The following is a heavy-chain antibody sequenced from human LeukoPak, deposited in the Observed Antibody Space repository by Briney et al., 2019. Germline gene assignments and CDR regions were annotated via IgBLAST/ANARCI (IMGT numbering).Heavy chain of an antibody. CDR2: INDDETST. J-gene: IGHJ4*02. D-gene: IGHD1-26*01. Sequence: GPLGLSCAAPGFSFSCSRMHRVRPAPGKGLVLVSRINDDETSTGYADSVKGRFTISRDNAKNTLYLQMNSLRADDTAVYYCATTGSGSYYDYWGQGTLVTVSS. CDR3: ATTGSGSYYDY. CDR1: GFSFSCSR. V-gene: IGHV3-74*01.